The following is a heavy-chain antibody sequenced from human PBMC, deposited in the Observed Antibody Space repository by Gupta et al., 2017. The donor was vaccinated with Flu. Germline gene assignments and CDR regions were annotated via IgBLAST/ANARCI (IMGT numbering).Heavy chain of an antibody. J-gene: IGHJ4*02. CDR1: GFTFSSYS. D-gene: IGHD6-19*01. CDR2: ISSSSSYI. Sequence: EVQLVESGGGLVQPGGSLRLSCAASGFTFSSYSLTGFRQAPGKGLEWVSSISSSSSYIYYADSVKGRFTISRDNAKNSLYLQMNSLRAEDTAVYYCARDGEQWLVRAFDYWGQVTLVTVAS. CDR3: ARDGEQWLVRAFDY. V-gene: IGHV3-21*01.